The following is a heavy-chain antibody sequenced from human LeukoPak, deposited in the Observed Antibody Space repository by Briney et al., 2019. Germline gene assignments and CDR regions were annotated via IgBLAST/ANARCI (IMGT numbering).Heavy chain of an antibody. CDR2: IYSGGST. CDR3: ARSPDILTGYYYFDY. V-gene: IGHV3-66*01. J-gene: IGHJ4*02. Sequence: PGASLRLSCAASGFTVSSNYMSWVRQAPGKGLEWVSVIYSGGSTYYADSVKGRFTISRDNSKNTLYLQMNSLRAEDTAVYYCARSPDILTGYYYFDYWGQGTLVTVSS. D-gene: IGHD3-9*01. CDR1: GFTVSSNY.